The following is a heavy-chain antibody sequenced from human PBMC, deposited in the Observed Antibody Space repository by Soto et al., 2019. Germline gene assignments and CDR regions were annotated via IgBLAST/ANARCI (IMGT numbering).Heavy chain of an antibody. CDR1: GGSISSYY. J-gene: IGHJ4*02. D-gene: IGHD6-13*01. V-gene: IGHV4-59*01. Sequence: SETLSLTCTVSGGSISSYYWSWIQQPPGKGLEWIGYIYYSGSTNYNPSLKSRVTISVDTSKNQFSLKLSSVTAADTAVYYCARVWAAGPYFDYWGQGTLVTVSS. CDR3: ARVWAAGPYFDY. CDR2: IYYSGST.